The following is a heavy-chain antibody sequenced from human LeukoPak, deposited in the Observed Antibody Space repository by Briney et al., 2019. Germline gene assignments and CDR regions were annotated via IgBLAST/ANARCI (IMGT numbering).Heavy chain of an antibody. D-gene: IGHD2-15*01. Sequence: GSLRLSCAASGFTFSSYVMFWVCQAPGKGPEWVAVISYDGSNKYYADSVKGRFTISRDNSKNTLYLQMNSLRAEDTAVYYCAKDWGGVAATEIDYWGQGTLVTVSS. CDR3: AKDWGGVAATEIDY. CDR1: GFTFSSYV. CDR2: ISYDGSNK. J-gene: IGHJ4*02. V-gene: IGHV3-30*18.